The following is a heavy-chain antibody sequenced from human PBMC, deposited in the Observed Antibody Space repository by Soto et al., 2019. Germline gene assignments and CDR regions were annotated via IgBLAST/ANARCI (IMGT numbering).Heavy chain of an antibody. CDR3: ARLPRFCSSTSCYVALKYYYYMAV. CDR2: INHSGST. D-gene: IGHD2-2*01. Sequence: SETLSLTCAVYGGSFSGYYWSWIRQPPGKGLEWIGEINHSGSTNYNPSLKSRVTISVDTSKNQFSLKLSSVTAADTAVYYCARLPRFCSSTSCYVALKYYYYMAVWGKGTTVTVSS. J-gene: IGHJ6*03. CDR1: GGSFSGYY. V-gene: IGHV4-34*01.